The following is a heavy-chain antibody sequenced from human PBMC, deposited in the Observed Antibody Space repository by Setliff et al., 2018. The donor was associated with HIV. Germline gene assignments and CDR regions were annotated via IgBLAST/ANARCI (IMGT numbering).Heavy chain of an antibody. J-gene: IGHJ3*02. V-gene: IGHV4-4*07. D-gene: IGHD3-10*01. Sequence: SETLSLTCIVSGGSISTYYWSWIRQPAGEGLEWIGRIYPSGSTNYNPSLRSRVTLSVDTSKKHFSLNLRSVTAADTAVYYCATSAESGFGIHWGVFNIWGQGTRVTVSS. CDR1: GGSISTYY. CDR2: IYPSGST. CDR3: ATSAESGFGIHWGVFNI.